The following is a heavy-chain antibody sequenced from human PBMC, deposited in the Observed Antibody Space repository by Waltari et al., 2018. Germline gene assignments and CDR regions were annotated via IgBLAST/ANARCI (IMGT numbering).Heavy chain of an antibody. J-gene: IGHJ4*02. CDR2: INGDGSRT. Sequence: EVQLVESGGGLVQPGGSLRLSWAASGFTFSSYWMHWVRQAPGKGLVWVSRINGDGSRTYYADSVKGRFTISRDNAKNTLYLQMNSLSAEDTAIYYCARGHLTGYCNDYWGQGTLVTVSS. CDR3: ARGHLTGYCNDY. CDR1: GFTFSSYW. V-gene: IGHV3-74*01. D-gene: IGHD3-9*01.